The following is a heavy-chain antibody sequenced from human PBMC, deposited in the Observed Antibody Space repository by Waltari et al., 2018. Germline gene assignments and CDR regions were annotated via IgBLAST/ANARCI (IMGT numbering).Heavy chain of an antibody. CDR2: IWYDGSNK. D-gene: IGHD6-13*01. Sequence: QVQLVESGGGGVQPGRSLRLACAAAGFPFSSDGMHWVRQAPGKGLGWVAVIWYDGSNKYYADSVKGRFTISRDNSKNTLYLQMNSLRAEDTAMYYCAKVGGIAAAGPYWYFDLWGRGTLVTVSS. V-gene: IGHV3-30*18. CDR1: GFPFSSDG. J-gene: IGHJ2*01. CDR3: AKVGGIAAAGPYWYFDL.